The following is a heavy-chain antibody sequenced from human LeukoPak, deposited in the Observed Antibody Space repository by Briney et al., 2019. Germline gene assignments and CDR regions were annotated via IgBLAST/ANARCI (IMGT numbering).Heavy chain of an antibody. CDR2: MNANSGDT. J-gene: IGHJ4*02. Sequence: GASVKVSCKASGYIFTSYDINWVRQATGQGLVWMGWMNANSGDTGYAQKFQGRVTMTRNTSISTAYMELSSLRSEDTAIYYCARGGTYLPFGYWGQGTLVIVSS. V-gene: IGHV1-8*01. CDR1: GYIFTSYD. CDR3: ARGGTYLPFGY. D-gene: IGHD3-10*01.